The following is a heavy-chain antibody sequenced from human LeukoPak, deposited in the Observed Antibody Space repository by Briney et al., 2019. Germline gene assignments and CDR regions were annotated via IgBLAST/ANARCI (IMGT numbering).Heavy chain of an antibody. J-gene: IGHJ6*03. CDR1: GFTVSSNY. CDR2: IYSGGST. Sequence: GGSLRLSCAASGFTVSSNYISWVRQAPGKGLEWVSAIYSGGSTYYADSVKGRFTISRDNSKNTLYLQMNSLRAEDTAVYYCARCLYGGNSGGTYYYYMDVWGKGTTVTVSS. V-gene: IGHV3-53*01. D-gene: IGHD4-23*01. CDR3: ARCLYGGNSGGTYYYYMDV.